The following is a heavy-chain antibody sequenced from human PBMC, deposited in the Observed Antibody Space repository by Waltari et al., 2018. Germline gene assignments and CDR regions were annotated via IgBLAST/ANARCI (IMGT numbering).Heavy chain of an antibody. CDR1: GGTFSSYA. V-gene: IGHV1-69*10. CDR2: IIPILGIA. CDR3: ALAYCGGDCQSDAFDI. Sequence: QVQLVQSGAEVKKPGSSVKVSCKASGGTFSSYAISWVRQAPGQGLEWMGGIIPILGIANDAQKCQGRVTITADKSTSTAYMELSSLRAEDTAVYYCALAYCGGDCQSDAFDIWGQGTMVTVSS. D-gene: IGHD2-21*01. J-gene: IGHJ3*02.